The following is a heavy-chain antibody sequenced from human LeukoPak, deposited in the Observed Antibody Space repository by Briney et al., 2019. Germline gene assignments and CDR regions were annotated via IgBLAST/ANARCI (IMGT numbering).Heavy chain of an antibody. V-gene: IGHV1-18*01. CDR1: GYTFTSYG. CDR2: INASNGNP. CDR3: ARESQGGGDSSGYYDLDYYYYYGMDV. D-gene: IGHD3-22*01. J-gene: IGHJ6*02. Sequence: ASVKVSCKASGYTFTSYGISWVRQAPGQGLEGMGWINASNGNPNYAQKLQGRVTMTTDTSTSTAYMELRSLRSNDTAVYYCARESQGGGDSSGYYDLDYYYYYGMDVWGQGTTVTVSS.